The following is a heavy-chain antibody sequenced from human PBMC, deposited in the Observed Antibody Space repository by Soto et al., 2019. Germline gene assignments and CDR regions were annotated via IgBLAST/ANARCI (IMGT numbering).Heavy chain of an antibody. CDR2: IYPGDSDA. D-gene: IGHD3-9*01. J-gene: IGHJ4*02. V-gene: IGHV5-51*01. Sequence: PGESLKISCKSSGYSFTDYWIGWVRQMPGKGLEWMGIIYPGDSDARYSPSFQGQVTISVDTSINTAFLRWNSLTASDTAMYYCARQADYNILTGYFYYFDYWGQGSLVTVPQ. CDR3: ARQADYNILTGYFYYFDY. CDR1: GYSFTDYW.